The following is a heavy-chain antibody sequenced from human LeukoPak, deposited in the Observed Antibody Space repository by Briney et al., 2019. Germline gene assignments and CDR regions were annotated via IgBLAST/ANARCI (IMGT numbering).Heavy chain of an antibody. CDR2: INHSGST. CDR3: ARVGVVVPPGRSGYYYMDV. J-gene: IGHJ6*03. Sequence: SETLSLTCAVYGGSFSGYYWSWIRQPPGKGLEWIGEINHSGSTNYNPSLKSRVTISVDTSKNQFSLKLSSVTAADTAVYYCARVGVVVPPGRSGYYYMDVWGKGTTVTVSS. D-gene: IGHD2-2*01. CDR1: GGSFSGYY. V-gene: IGHV4-34*01.